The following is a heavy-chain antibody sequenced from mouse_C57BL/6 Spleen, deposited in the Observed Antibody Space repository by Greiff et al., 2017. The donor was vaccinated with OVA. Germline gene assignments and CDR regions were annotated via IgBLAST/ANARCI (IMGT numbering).Heavy chain of an antibody. CDR1: GFTFSDYY. D-gene: IGHD2-4*01. Sequence: EVKVVESEGGLVQPGSSMKLSCTASGFTFSDYYMAWVRQVPEKGLEWVANINYDGSSTYYLDSLTSRFIISRDNAKNILYLQMSSLKSEDTATYYCARYDYALYFDYWGQGTTLTVSS. CDR2: INYDGSST. V-gene: IGHV5-16*01. J-gene: IGHJ2*01. CDR3: ARYDYALYFDY.